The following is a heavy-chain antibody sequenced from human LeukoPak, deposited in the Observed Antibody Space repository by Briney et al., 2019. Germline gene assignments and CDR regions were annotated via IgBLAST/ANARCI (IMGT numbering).Heavy chain of an antibody. CDR1: GFTFDNYA. D-gene: IGHD3-22*01. Sequence: PGGSLRLSCSASGFTFDNYAMHWVRHAPMKGLEWVASINWRSDEIVYADSVKGRFTISRDNAKNSLYLQMNSLRAEDTAVYYCARAADSSGYLLAYFDYWGQGTLVTVSS. CDR2: INWRSDEI. CDR3: ARAADSSGYLLAYFDY. V-gene: IGHV3-9*01. J-gene: IGHJ4*02.